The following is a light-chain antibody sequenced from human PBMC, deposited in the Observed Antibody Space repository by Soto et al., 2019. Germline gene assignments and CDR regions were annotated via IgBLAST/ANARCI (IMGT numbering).Light chain of an antibody. J-gene: IGKJ5*01. CDR3: QDHKGWPIT. Sequence: EIVMTQSPATLSVSPGERATLSCRASQSVGTSLAWYQQKPGQSPRLLNYAASKSAAGLPGIFSGSGSGTDFILTISRLEAEDFADYYYQDHKGWPITFGQGTRLEIK. V-gene: IGKV3D-15*01. CDR2: AAS. CDR1: QSVGTS.